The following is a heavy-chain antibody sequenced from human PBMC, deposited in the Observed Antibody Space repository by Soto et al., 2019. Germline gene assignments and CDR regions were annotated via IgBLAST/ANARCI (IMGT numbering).Heavy chain of an antibody. J-gene: IGHJ5*02. Sequence: ASVKVSCKASGYTFTGYYMHWVRQAPGQGLEWMGWINPNSGGTNYAQKFQGWVTMTRDTSISTAYMELSRLRSDDTAVYYCARGTKVAARPGGWFDPWGQGTLVTVSS. D-gene: IGHD6-6*01. CDR3: ARGTKVAARPGGWFDP. CDR2: INPNSGGT. V-gene: IGHV1-2*04. CDR1: GYTFTGYY.